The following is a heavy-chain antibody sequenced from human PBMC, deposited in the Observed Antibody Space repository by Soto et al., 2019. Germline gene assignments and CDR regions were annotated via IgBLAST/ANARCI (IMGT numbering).Heavy chain of an antibody. CDR3: ARGGGYGDSFGY. CDR1: EYTFTSYD. J-gene: IGHJ4*02. CDR2: MNPNSVNT. Sequence: ASENVSCNPSEYTFTSYDNTRLRHATEQQQDWTGWMNPNSVNTGYAQKFQRRDTMTRNTSISTAYMGLRSLRSEHTAVYYYARGGGYGDSFGYWGQGTLVSVSS. V-gene: IGHV1-8*02. D-gene: IGHD5-18*01.